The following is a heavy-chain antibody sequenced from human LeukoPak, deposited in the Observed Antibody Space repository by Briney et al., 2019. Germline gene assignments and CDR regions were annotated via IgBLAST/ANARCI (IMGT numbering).Heavy chain of an antibody. CDR1: GASISSRDHY. Sequence: SETLFLTCSVSGASISSRDHYWAWIRPPPGKGLEWIGSVYFSGSTYYKASLKSRLTISVDTSKNQFSLTLKSVTAADTSVYYCARGVEMWSYFDSWGQGTPVIVS. CDR3: ARGVEMWSYFDS. J-gene: IGHJ4*02. CDR2: VYFSGST. V-gene: IGHV4-39*01. D-gene: IGHD2-21*01.